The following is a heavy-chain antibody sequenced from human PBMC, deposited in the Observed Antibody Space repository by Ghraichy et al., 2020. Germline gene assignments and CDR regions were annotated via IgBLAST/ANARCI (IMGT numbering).Heavy chain of an antibody. CDR2: ISWDGGST. V-gene: IGHV3-43*01. CDR1: GFTFDDYT. J-gene: IGHJ4*02. Sequence: GGSLRLSCAASGFTFDDYTMHWVRQAPGKGLEWVSLISWDGGSTYYADSVKGRFTISRDNSKNSLYLQMNSLRTEDTALYYCAKDRGRTYYYDSSGYGLDYWGQGTLVTVSS. D-gene: IGHD3-22*01. CDR3: AKDRGRTYYYDSSGYGLDY.